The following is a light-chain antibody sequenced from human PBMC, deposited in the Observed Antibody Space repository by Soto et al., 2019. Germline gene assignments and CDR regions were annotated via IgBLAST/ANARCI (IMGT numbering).Light chain of an antibody. CDR3: SSYAGSKNFIL. V-gene: IGLV3-21*02. J-gene: IGLJ2*01. Sequence: SYELTQPPSVSVAPGQTARIICGGNNIGSKSVHWYQQKAGQAPEVVVFHDSDRPSGIPDRFSGSKSGSTASLTVSGLQAEDEADYFCSSYAGSKNFILFGGGTKLTVL. CDR2: HDS. CDR1: NIGSKS.